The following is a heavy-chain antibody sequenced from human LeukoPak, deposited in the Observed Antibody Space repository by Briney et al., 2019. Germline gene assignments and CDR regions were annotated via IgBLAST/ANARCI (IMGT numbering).Heavy chain of an antibody. D-gene: IGHD3-3*01. CDR1: GFTFSSYW. CDR3: ANQREYYTSSDGFDI. CDR2: IKQDGSEK. J-gene: IGHJ3*02. V-gene: IGHV3-7*03. Sequence: GGSLRLSCAASGFTFSSYWMHWVRQAPGKGLEWVANIKQDGSEKYYVDSVKGRFTISRDNSKNTLYLQMNSLRAEDTAVYYCANQREYYTSSDGFDIWGQGTMVTVSS.